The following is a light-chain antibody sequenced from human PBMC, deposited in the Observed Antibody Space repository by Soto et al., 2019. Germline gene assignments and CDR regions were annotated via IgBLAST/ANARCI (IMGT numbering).Light chain of an antibody. V-gene: IGLV2-14*01. CDR1: SSDVGLYDY. J-gene: IGLJ2*01. CDR3: SSYTAGRTFV. CDR2: AVS. Sequence: QSALTQPASVSGSPGQSITISCTGTSSDVGLYDYVSWYQQHPGKAPQLMIYAVSNRPSGVSNRFSASKSGNTASLFISGLQAEDEADYYCSSYTAGRTFVFGGGTKLTVL.